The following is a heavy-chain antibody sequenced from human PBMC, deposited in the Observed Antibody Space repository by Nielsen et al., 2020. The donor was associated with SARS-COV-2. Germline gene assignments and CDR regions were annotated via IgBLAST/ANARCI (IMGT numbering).Heavy chain of an antibody. CDR2: IDPSDSYT. D-gene: IGHD1-1*01. V-gene: IGHV5-10-1*01. Sequence: GGSLRLSCKGSGSSFTSYWISWVRQMPGKGLEWMGRIDPSDSYTNYSPSFQGHVTISADKSISTAYLQWSSLKASDTAMYYCARGLNWNDVVPYFDYWGQGTLVTVSS. J-gene: IGHJ4*02. CDR1: GSSFTSYW. CDR3: ARGLNWNDVVPYFDY.